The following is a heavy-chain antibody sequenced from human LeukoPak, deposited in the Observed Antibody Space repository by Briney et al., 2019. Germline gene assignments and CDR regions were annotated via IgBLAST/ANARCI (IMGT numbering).Heavy chain of an antibody. J-gene: IGHJ4*02. D-gene: IGHD4-23*01. CDR1: GFTVSSNY. V-gene: IGHV3-66*01. CDR2: IYSGGST. Sequence: GGSLTLSCAASGFTVSSNYMSWVRQAPGKGLEWVSVIYSGGSTYYADSVKGRFTISRDNSKNTLYLQMNSLRAEDTAVYYCARDLGGFHFDYWGQGTLVTVSS. CDR3: ARDLGGFHFDY.